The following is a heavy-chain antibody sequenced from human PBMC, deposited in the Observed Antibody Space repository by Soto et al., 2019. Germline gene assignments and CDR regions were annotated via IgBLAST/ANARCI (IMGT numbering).Heavy chain of an antibody. J-gene: IGHJ4*02. CDR1: GFTFSTYA. CDR3: AKELLRLGESLERYFDY. Sequence: GGSLRLSCGASGFTFSTYAMSWVRQAPGKGLEWVSAISGSGTSRYYADSVKGRFTISRDNSKNTLFLQLNGLRVEDTAIYYCAKELLRLGESLERYFDYWGQGTLVTVSS. D-gene: IGHD3-10*01. V-gene: IGHV3-23*01. CDR2: ISGSGTSR.